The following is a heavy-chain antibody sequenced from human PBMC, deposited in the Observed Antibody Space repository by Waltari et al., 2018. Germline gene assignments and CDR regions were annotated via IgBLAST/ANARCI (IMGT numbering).Heavy chain of an antibody. CDR2: IHRGGKT. V-gene: IGHV4-4*02. J-gene: IGHJ4*02. Sequence: QVQLRESGPGLVKPSGTVSLTCTISGDSMSGNYWWSWVRQPPGKGREWIGQIHRGGKTNYNPPLESRVTVSIDTSNSQVALVVTSATAADTALYFCARDRGRGLYLDSWGRGTLVTVSP. CDR3: ARDRGRGLYLDS. CDR1: GDSMSGNYW. D-gene: IGHD2-15*01.